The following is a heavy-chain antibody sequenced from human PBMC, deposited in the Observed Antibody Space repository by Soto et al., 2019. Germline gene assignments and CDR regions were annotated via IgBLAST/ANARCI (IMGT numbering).Heavy chain of an antibody. CDR2: VYYSGAT. D-gene: IGHD3-16*01. CDR3: ARDKDLQPTVWGF. Sequence: SETLSPTCTVSGDSMATGGHYYNWIRQIPGKGRAWIGNVYYSGATHYTPSLRARATISRDTSKNQFSLRLISVTAADTALYYCARDKDLQPTVWGFWGQGIQVTVSS. V-gene: IGHV4-31*03. CDR1: GDSMATGGHY. J-gene: IGHJ4*02.